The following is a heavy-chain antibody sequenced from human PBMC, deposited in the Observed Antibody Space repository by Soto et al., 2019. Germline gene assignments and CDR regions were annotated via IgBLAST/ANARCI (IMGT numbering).Heavy chain of an antibody. Sequence: SVKVSCKASGGTFSSYAISWLRQAPGQGLEWMGGIIPIFGTANYAQKFQGRVTITADKSTSTAYMELSSLRSEDTAVYYCARVATYYDFWSGYYARDYYYGMDVWGQGTTVTVSS. V-gene: IGHV1-69*06. CDR1: GGTFSSYA. D-gene: IGHD3-3*01. J-gene: IGHJ6*02. CDR3: ARVATYYDFWSGYYARDYYYGMDV. CDR2: IIPIFGTA.